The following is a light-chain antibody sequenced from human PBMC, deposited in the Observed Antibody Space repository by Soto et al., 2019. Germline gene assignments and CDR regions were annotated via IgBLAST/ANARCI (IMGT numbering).Light chain of an antibody. CDR2: EVS. V-gene: IGLV2-14*01. CDR3: SSYGSTSTRYV. Sequence: SALTQPASVSGSPGQSITISCTGTSSDVGGYHYVSWYQQHPGKAPKLMIYEVSNRPSGVSNRFSGSKSGNTASLTISGLHAEDEADYFCSSYGSTSTRYVLGTGTKVTVL. CDR1: SSDVGGYHY. J-gene: IGLJ1*01.